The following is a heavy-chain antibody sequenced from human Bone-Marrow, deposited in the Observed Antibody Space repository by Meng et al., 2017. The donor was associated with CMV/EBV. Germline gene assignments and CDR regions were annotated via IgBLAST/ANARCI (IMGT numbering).Heavy chain of an antibody. CDR1: GYAVTDYH. CDR3: ASDLTDGTTNWDFDY. J-gene: IGHJ4*02. CDR2: INSDSSGT. V-gene: IGHV1-2*02. Sequence: SGYAVTDYHVRWVRQGPGQGLEWMGWINSDSSGTNCAQKFQGGVTMTRDASISTAYMELGRLRSDDTAVYYCASDLTDGTTNWDFDYWGQGTLVTVSS. D-gene: IGHD1-14*01.